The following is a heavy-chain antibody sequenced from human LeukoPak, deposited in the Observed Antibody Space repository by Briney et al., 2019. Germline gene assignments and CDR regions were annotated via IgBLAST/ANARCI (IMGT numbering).Heavy chain of an antibody. J-gene: IGHJ4*02. D-gene: IGHD3-16*01. CDR2: ISGRGDST. CDR1: GFTFYTYA. Sequence: PGGSLRLSCAASGFTFYTYAMSWVRQAPGKGLEWVSAISGRGDSTNYADSVKGRFTISRDNSKNTLYLQMNSLRAEDTAVYYCAKERFWAVANYFDYWGQGTLVTVSS. CDR3: AKERFWAVANYFDY. V-gene: IGHV3-23*01.